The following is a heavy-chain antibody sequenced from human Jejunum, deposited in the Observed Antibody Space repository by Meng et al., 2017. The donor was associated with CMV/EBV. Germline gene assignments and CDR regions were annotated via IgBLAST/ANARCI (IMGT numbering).Heavy chain of an antibody. CDR1: SDLS. CDR2: FDPEDGKR. Sequence: SDLSIHWVRQTPGKGLEWMGGFDPEDGKRMSAQKFQGRFNMTEDTSTDTAYMQLRNLGSEDTAVYYCATRVSYYYDTSGTYYNNWGQGTLVTVSS. V-gene: IGHV1-24*01. D-gene: IGHD3-22*01. J-gene: IGHJ1*01. CDR3: ATRVSYYYDTSGTYYNN.